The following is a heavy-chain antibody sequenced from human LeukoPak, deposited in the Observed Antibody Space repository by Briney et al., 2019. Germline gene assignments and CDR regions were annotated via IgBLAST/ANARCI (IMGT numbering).Heavy chain of an antibody. D-gene: IGHD3-16*01. CDR1: GGSISRSSYY. Sequence: SETLSLTCTVSGGSISRSSYYWGWIRQPPGKGLEWIGSIYYSGSTYYNPSLKSRVTISVDTSKNQFSLKLSSVTAADTAVYYCARHRMTTSHFDYWGQGTLVTVSS. CDR3: ARHRMTTSHFDY. V-gene: IGHV4-39*01. CDR2: IYYSGST. J-gene: IGHJ4*02.